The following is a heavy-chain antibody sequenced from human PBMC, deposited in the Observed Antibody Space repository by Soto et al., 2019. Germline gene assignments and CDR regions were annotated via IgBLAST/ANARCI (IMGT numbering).Heavy chain of an antibody. CDR2: ISAYNGST. J-gene: IGHJ6*02. V-gene: IGHV1-18*01. CDR3: ARVQSSSWYGAYYYYGMDV. Sequence: ASVKVPCKASGYTVTSYSISWVRQAPGQGLEWMGWISAYNGSTNYAQKLQGRVTMTTDTSTSTAYMELRSLRSDDTAVYYCARVQSSSWYGAYYYYGMDVWGQGTTVTVSS. CDR1: GYTVTSYS. D-gene: IGHD6-13*01.